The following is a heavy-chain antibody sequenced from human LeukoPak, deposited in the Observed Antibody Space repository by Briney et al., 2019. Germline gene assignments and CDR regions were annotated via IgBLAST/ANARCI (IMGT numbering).Heavy chain of an antibody. CDR3: VATRNGSNSCDY. J-gene: IGHJ4*02. CDR2: ISSRINII. Sequence: QPGGSLRLSCAASGFTFSSYSMNWVRQAPGKGREWVSYISSRINIIYYAESVKGRFTISRDNAPNSLYLHMNSLRDDDTAVYYCVATRNGSNSCDYWGQGTLVTAFS. V-gene: IGHV3-48*02. CDR1: GFTFSSYS. D-gene: IGHD5-24*01.